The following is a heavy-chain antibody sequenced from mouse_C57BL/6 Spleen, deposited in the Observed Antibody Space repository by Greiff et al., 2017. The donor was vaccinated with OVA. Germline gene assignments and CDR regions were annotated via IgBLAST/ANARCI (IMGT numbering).Heavy chain of an antibody. Sequence: VQLQESGPELVKPGASVKISCKASGYAFSSSWMNWVKQRPGKGLEWIGRIYPGDGDTNYNGKFKGKATLTADKSSSTAYMQLSSLTSEDSAVYFCARGGLRRGDYYAMDYWGQGTSVTVSS. CDR1: GYAFSSSW. V-gene: IGHV1-82*01. CDR3: ARGGLRRGDYYAMDY. J-gene: IGHJ4*01. CDR2: IYPGDGDT. D-gene: IGHD2-4*01.